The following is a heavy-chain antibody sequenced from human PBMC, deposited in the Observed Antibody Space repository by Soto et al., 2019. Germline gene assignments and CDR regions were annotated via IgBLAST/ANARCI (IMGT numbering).Heavy chain of an antibody. V-gene: IGHV4-39*01. J-gene: IGHJ4*02. CDR2: IYYSGIT. CDR1: GVSIGNSSYY. CDR3: ARHGSN. Sequence: SETLSLTCTVSGVSIGNSSYYWGWIRRPPGKGLEWIGTIYYSGITYYNPSLKSRVTISVDTSKNQFSLKLTSVTAADTAVYYCARHGSNWGQGTLVTDSS.